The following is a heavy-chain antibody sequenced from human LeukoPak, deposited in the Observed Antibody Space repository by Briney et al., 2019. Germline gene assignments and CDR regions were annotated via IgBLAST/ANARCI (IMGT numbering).Heavy chain of an antibody. CDR2: SSSDGGEQ. V-gene: IGHV3-30*15. CDR1: GFTFRGNL. CDR3: ARESSSRRFVSDV. D-gene: IGHD6-13*01. Sequence: GGSLRLSCAASGFTFRGNLLHWVRQAPGKGLEWVAGSSSDGGEQYYADSVKGRFTFSRDNSKSTLVLQMSSLRPDDTAVYYCARESSSRRFVSDVWGQGTLVTVSS. J-gene: IGHJ3*01.